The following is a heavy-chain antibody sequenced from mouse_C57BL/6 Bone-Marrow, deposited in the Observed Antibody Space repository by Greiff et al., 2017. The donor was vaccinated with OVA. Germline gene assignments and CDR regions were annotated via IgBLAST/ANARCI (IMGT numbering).Heavy chain of an antibody. CDR1: GFSLTSYG. CDR3: ARNHGSSFFYAMDY. CDR2: IWSGGNT. V-gene: IGHV2-2*01. J-gene: IGHJ4*01. D-gene: IGHD1-1*01. Sequence: VHLVESGPGLVQPSQSLSITCTVSGFSLTSYGVHWVRQSPGQGLEWLGVIWSGGNTDYNAAFISILSISKDISKSQVFFKMNSLQADDTAIYYCARNHGSSFFYAMDYWGQGTSVTVSS.